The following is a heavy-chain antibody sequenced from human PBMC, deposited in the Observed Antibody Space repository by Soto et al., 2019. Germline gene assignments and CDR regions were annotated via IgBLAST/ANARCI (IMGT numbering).Heavy chain of an antibody. D-gene: IGHD2-2*01. CDR2: FDPEDGET. CDR3: ATVPLSTSFHQDEGMDV. J-gene: IGHJ6*02. CDR1: GYTLTELS. Sequence: GASVKVSCKVSGYTLTELSMHWVRQAPGKGLEWMGGFDPEDGETIYAQKFQGRVTMTEDTSTDTAYMELSSLRSEDTAVYYCATVPLSTSFHQDEGMDVWGQGTTVTVSS. V-gene: IGHV1-24*01.